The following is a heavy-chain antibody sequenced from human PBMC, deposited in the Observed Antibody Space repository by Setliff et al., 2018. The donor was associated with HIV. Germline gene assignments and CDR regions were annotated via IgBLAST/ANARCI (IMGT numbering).Heavy chain of an antibody. Sequence: KPSETLSLTCTVSGASVSRYYWSWIRQSPGKGLEWIGYIYYSGSTNYNPSLKSRVTISVDTSKNQFSVKLTSVTPADTALYYCARGGTTVPNYFDYWGQGTLVTVSS. CDR3: ARGGTTVPNYFDY. CDR1: GASVSRYY. J-gene: IGHJ4*02. V-gene: IGHV4-59*02. CDR2: IYYSGST. D-gene: IGHD4-17*01.